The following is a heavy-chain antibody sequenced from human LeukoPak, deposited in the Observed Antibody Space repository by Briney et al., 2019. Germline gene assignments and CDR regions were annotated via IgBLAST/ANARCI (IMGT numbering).Heavy chain of an antibody. V-gene: IGHV1-24*01. J-gene: IGHJ5*02. D-gene: IGHD6-19*01. CDR1: GYTLTELS. CDR2: FDPEDGET. CDR3: ASYRYSSGWLGWFDP. Sequence: ASVKDSCKVSGYTLTELSMHWVRQAPGKGLEWMGGFDPEDGETIYAQKFQGRVTMTEDTSTDTAYMELSSLRSEDTAVYYCASYRYSSGWLGWFDPWGQGTLVTVSS.